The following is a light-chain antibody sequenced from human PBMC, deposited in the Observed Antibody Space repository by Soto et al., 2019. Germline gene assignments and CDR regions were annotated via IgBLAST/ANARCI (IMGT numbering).Light chain of an antibody. Sequence: ALAQPPSASGSPGQSVAISCTGTSSDVGGYNYVSWYQQHPGKAPKLMIYEVNKRPSGVPDRFSGSKSGNTASLTVSGLQAEDEADYYCSSYAGSSNVFGTGTKVTAL. V-gene: IGLV2-8*01. J-gene: IGLJ1*01. CDR1: SSDVGGYNY. CDR2: EVN. CDR3: SSYAGSSNV.